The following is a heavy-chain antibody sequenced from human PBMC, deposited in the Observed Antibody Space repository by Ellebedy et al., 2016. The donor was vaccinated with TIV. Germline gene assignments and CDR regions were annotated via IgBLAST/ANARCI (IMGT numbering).Heavy chain of an antibody. CDR1: GFTFRNFA. CDR3: AKLDSSGYYYGRLDY. V-gene: IGHV3-23*01. D-gene: IGHD3-22*01. J-gene: IGHJ4*02. Sequence: GGSLRLSCAASGFTFRNFAMTWVRQAPGKGLEWVSSISSRGVCSDYADSVRGRVTISRDNSKSTLYLQMDSLRADDSAEYYCAKLDSSGYYYGRLDYWGQGTLVTVSS. CDR2: ISSRGVCS.